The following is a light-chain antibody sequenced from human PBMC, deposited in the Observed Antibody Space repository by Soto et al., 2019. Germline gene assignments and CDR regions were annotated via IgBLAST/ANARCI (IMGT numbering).Light chain of an antibody. CDR1: SSDVGGHNS. J-gene: IGLJ1*01. Sequence: QSVLTQPASVSGSPGQSITISCTGTSSDVGGHNSVAWYRHNPGKAPKLMIYDVSNRPSGVSSRFSGSKSGNTASLSISGLQAEDEAEYYCSSYTGSSTLVFGTGTKLTVL. V-gene: IGLV2-14*01. CDR3: SSYTGSSTLV. CDR2: DVS.